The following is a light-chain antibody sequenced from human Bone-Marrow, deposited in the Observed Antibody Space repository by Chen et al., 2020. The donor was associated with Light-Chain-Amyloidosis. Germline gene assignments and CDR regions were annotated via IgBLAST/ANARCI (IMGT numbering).Light chain of an antibody. CDR2: DDS. Sequence: SYVLTQPSSVPVAPGQTAPIACGGNNIGSTSVNWYQQTPGQAPLLVVYDDSDRPSGIPERLSGSNSGNTATLTISRVEAGDEADYYCQVWDRSSDRPVFGGGTKLTVL. CDR1: NIGSTS. CDR3: QVWDRSSDRPV. V-gene: IGLV3-21*02. J-gene: IGLJ3*02.